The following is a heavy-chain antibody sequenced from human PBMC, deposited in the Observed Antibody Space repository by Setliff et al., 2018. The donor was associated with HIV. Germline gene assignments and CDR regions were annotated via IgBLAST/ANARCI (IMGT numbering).Heavy chain of an antibody. CDR3: ASHNRETADDLLTAYYNYYYYTDV. D-gene: IGHD3-9*01. CDR1: GYVFSSYA. J-gene: IGHJ6*03. V-gene: IGHV1-18*01. Sequence: ASVKVSCKASGYVFSSYAFNWVRQAPGQGLEWMGWISAHNGNTNYAQKFQGRVTMTTDTSSSTAYMELRSLKSDDTAVYYCASHNRETADDLLTAYYNYYYYTDVWGKGTTVTVSS. CDR2: ISAHNGNT.